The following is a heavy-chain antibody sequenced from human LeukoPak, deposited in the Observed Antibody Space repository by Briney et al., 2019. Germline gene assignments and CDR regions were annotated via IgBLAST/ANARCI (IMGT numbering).Heavy chain of an antibody. CDR2: IYYSGST. V-gene: IGHV4-39*01. J-gene: IGHJ5*02. CDR1: GGSISSSSYY. CDR3: ARQWDGYDP. Sequence: SETLSLTCTVSGGSISSSSYYWGWIRQPPGKGLEWIGSIYYSGSTYYNPSLKSRVTISVDTSKNQFSLKLSSVTAADTAGYYCARQWDGYDPWGQGTLVTVSS. D-gene: IGHD1-26*01.